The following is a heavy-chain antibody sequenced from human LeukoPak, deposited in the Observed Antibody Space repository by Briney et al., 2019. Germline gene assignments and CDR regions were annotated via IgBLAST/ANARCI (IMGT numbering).Heavy chain of an antibody. CDR1: VYTFTRNP. J-gene: IGHJ4*02. CDR3: ARDESD. V-gene: IGHV1-3*01. Sequence: ASVKVSCKTSVYTFTRNPIHWVSQAPGQSLEWVAWINAGNGDTKCSQKFQGRVSITRDKSASTVYMELTSLRFEDTAVYFCARDESDWGQGTLVIVSS. CDR2: INAGNGDT.